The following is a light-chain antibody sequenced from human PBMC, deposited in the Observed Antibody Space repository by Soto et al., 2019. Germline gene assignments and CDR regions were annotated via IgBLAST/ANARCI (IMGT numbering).Light chain of an antibody. CDR1: QIVSSR. CDR3: QQYNSFSLT. Sequence: DIQMTQSPSTLSTSVGDRVTITCRASQIVSSRLAWYQLKPGKAPKLLIYDASSLKIGVPSRFSGSGSGTDFTLTISSLQPDDFATYYCQQYNSFSLTFGGGTKVDIK. CDR2: DAS. V-gene: IGKV1-5*01. J-gene: IGKJ4*01.